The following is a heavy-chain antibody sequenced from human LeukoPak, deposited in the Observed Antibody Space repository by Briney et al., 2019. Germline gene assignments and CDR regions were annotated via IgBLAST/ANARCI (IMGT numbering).Heavy chain of an antibody. CDR1: GYTFTSYG. CDR2: INPSGGST. J-gene: IGHJ4*02. D-gene: IGHD3-22*01. CDR3: ARAPVHYYDSSGYYYYFDY. Sequence: ASVKVSCKASGYTFTSYGISWVRQAPGQGLEWMGIINPSGGSTSYAQKFQGRVTMTRDTSTSTVYMELSSLRSEDTAVYYCARAPVHYYDSSGYYYYFDYWGQGTLVTVSS. V-gene: IGHV1-46*01.